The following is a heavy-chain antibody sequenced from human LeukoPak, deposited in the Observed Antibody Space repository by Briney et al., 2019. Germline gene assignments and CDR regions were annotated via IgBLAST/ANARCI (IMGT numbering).Heavy chain of an antibody. CDR1: GYTFTSYG. Sequence: ASVKVSCKASGYTFTSYGISWVRQAPGQGLEWMGWVSAYNGNTNYAQKLQGRVTMTTDTSTSTAYMELRSLRSDDTAVYYCARGTFCGGDCYGDDYWGQGTLVTVSS. CDR2: VSAYNGNT. V-gene: IGHV1-18*01. J-gene: IGHJ4*02. D-gene: IGHD2-21*01. CDR3: ARGTFCGGDCYGDDY.